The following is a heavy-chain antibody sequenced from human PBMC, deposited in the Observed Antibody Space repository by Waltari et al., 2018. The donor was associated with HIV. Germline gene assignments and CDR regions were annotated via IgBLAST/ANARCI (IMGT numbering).Heavy chain of an antibody. J-gene: IGHJ6*02. CDR1: GFTFSNYR. CDR2: INTDETIR. CDR3: VSSGLDV. V-gene: IGHV3-74*01. Sequence: VQLVESGGDLAQPGGSLRLSCVASGFTFSNYRMHWVRQVPGKRLVWVARINTDETIRTYAENVKGRFTISRDNGKNTLYLQMNSLRVEDTAVYYCVSSGLDVWGQGTTVNVSS.